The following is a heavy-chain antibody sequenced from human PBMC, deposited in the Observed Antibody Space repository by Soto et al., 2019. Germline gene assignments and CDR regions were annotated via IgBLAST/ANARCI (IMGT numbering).Heavy chain of an antibody. CDR3: AKVLLRYCDFVS. D-gene: IGHD3-9*01. Sequence: QVQLVQSGAEVKKSGASVKISCKASGYTFTHYYMHWVRQAPGQGLEWVGRINPSGGSTRYAQKLQGRVTVTSDTSTGTVYLELSSLRSEDTAVYYCAKVLLRYCDFVSWGQGTLITVSS. CDR2: INPSGGST. V-gene: IGHV1-46*04. CDR1: GYTFTHYY. J-gene: IGHJ5*01.